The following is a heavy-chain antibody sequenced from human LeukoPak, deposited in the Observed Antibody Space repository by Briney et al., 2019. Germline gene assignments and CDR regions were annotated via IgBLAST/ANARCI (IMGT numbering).Heavy chain of an antibody. CDR2: INPNNGAT. D-gene: IGHD2-15*01. CDR1: GYTFISNY. V-gene: IGHV1-46*03. CDR3: AXXXXXXXXXTYWPYGMDV. J-gene: IGHJ6*02. Sequence: ASVKVSCKASGYTFISNYIHWVRQAPGQGLEWVGIINPNNGATTYAQRLQGRIAMTRDTSTSTVYMELSSLRSDDTAVYYCAXXXXXXXXXTYWPYGMDVWGQGTTVIVSS.